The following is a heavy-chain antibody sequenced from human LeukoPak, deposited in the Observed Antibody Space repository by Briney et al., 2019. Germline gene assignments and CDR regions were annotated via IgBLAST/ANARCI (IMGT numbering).Heavy chain of an antibody. V-gene: IGHV1-2*06. CDR3: AREGKLESEGGFDP. CDR2: INPNSGGT. D-gene: IGHD1-1*01. Sequence: ASVTVSFKASGYTFTVYYMHWVRQASGQGLEWMGRINPNSGGTNYAQKFQGRVTMTRDTSISTAYMELSRLRSDDTAVYYCAREGKLESEGGFDPWGQGTLVTVSS. J-gene: IGHJ5*02. CDR1: GYTFTVYY.